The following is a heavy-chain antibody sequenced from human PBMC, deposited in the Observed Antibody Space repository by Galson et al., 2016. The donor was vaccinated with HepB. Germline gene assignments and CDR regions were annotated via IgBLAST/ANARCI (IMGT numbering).Heavy chain of an antibody. V-gene: IGHV3-30-3*01. D-gene: IGHD4-11*01. J-gene: IGHJ4*02. Sequence: SLRLSCAASGFTFSSFAMHWVRQAPGKGLGWVAGISYDGTNKYYADSVKGRFTISRDNSKNTLYLQMNSLRAEDTAFYYCARGHSEFEYWGQGTLVTVSS. CDR3: ARGHSEFEY. CDR2: ISYDGTNK. CDR1: GFTFSSFA.